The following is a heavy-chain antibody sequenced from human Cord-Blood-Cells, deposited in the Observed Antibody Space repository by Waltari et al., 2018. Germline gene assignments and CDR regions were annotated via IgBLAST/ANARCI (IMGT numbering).Heavy chain of an antibody. CDR2: IIPIFGTA. CDR1: GGTFSSYA. Sequence: SAKVSCKASGGTFSSYAISCVRQAPAQGLEWMGGIIPIFGTANYAQKFQGRVTITADESTSTAYMELSSLRSEDTAVYYCARENPLGSGWYWYFDLWGRGTLVTVSS. J-gene: IGHJ2*01. CDR3: ARENPLGSGWYWYFDL. D-gene: IGHD6-19*01. V-gene: IGHV1-69*01.